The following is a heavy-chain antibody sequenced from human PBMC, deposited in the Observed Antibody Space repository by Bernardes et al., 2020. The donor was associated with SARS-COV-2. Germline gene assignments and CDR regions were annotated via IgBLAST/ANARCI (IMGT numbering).Heavy chain of an antibody. CDR2: IIGSGTNT. V-gene: IGHV3-23*01. CDR3: AKRGGYSFDY. Sequence: GWSLRLSCAASGFTFSSSAMSWVRQAPGKGLEWVSLIIGSGTNTFYADSVKGRFTISRDNSKNTLYLQVNSLRAEDTAVYYCAKRGGYSFDYWGQGTLVTVSS. J-gene: IGHJ4*02. CDR1: GFTFSSSA. D-gene: IGHD3-16*01.